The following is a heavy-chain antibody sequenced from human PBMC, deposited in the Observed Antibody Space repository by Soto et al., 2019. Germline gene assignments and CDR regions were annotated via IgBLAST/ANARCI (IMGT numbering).Heavy chain of an antibody. D-gene: IGHD3-10*01. Sequence: SGPTLVNPTETLMLTCTVSGFSLSNARMGVNWIRQPPGKALEWLAHIFSNDEKSYSTSLKSRLTISKDTSKSQVVLTMTDMDPVDTATYYCARTNMVRGVIWFDPWGQGTLVTVSS. CDR2: IFSNDEK. CDR1: GFSLSNARMG. J-gene: IGHJ5*02. CDR3: ARTNMVRGVIWFDP. V-gene: IGHV2-26*01.